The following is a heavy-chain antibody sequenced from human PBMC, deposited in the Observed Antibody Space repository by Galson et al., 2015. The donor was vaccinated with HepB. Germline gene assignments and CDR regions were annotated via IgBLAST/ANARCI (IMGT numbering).Heavy chain of an antibody. J-gene: IGHJ3*02. CDR1: GFTFSSYW. Sequence: SLRLSCAASGFTFSSYWMSWVRQAPGKGLEWVANIKQDGSEKYYVDSVKGRFTISRDNAKNSLYLQMNSLRAEDTAVYYCASHYGDYLNSRLDAFDIWGQGTMVTVSS. CDR3: ASHYGDYLNSRLDAFDI. V-gene: IGHV3-7*03. CDR2: IKQDGSEK. D-gene: IGHD4-17*01.